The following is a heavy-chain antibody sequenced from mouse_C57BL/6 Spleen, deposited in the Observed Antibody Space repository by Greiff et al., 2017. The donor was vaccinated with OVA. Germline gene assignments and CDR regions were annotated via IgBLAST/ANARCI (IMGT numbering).Heavy chain of an antibody. CDR3: ARGYGSSIYAMDY. V-gene: IGHV1-39*01. CDR2: INPNYGTT. Sequence: EVKLMESGPELVKPGASVKISCKASGYSFTDYNMNWVKQSNGKSLEWIGVINPNYGTTSYNQKFKGKATLTVDQSSSTAYMQLNSLTSEDSAVYYCARGYGSSIYAMDYWGQGTSVTVSS. J-gene: IGHJ4*01. CDR1: GYSFTDYN. D-gene: IGHD1-1*01.